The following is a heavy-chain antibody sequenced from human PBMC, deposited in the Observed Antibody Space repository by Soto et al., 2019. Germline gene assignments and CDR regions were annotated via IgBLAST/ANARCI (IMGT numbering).Heavy chain of an antibody. CDR2: INHTGVT. J-gene: IGHJ5*02. V-gene: IGHV4-34*01. Sequence: AETLARTFAVYGGSVNCYYWPWIRQPPGKVLDWIVEINHTGVTHYNPSLKSRGTISVDTSKNQFSLRLRSVTAADTAIYYCANRIPVFGLLIPPFDPWGQGTQVNVSS. D-gene: IGHD3-3*01. CDR1: GGSVNCYY. CDR3: ANRIPVFGLLIPPFDP.